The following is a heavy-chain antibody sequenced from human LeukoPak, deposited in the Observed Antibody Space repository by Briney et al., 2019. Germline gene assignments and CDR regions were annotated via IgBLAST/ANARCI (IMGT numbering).Heavy chain of an antibody. J-gene: IGHJ1*01. V-gene: IGHV4-30-4*08. CDR2: IYYSGST. Sequence: PSQTLSLTCTVSGGSISNSDYYWSWIRQPPGKGLEWIGYIYYSGSTYYNPSLKSRVTISVDTSKNQFSLKLSSVTAADTAVYYCARDPRIYDSSGYYYAEYFQHWGQGTLVTVSS. CDR1: GGSISNSDYY. CDR3: ARDPRIYDSSGYYYAEYFQH. D-gene: IGHD3-22*01.